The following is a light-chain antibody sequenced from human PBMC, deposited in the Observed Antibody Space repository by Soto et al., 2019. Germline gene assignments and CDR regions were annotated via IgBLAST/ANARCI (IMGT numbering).Light chain of an antibody. V-gene: IGLV2-14*01. CDR3: SSYTSSSTLYV. Sequence: QSVLTQPASVSGSPGQSITISCTGTSSDVGGYNYVSWYQQHPGKAPKLTIYDVSNRPSGVSNRFSGSKSGNTASLTISGLQAEDEADYYCSSYTSSSTLYVFGTGNKVTVL. CDR2: DVS. CDR1: SSDVGGYNY. J-gene: IGLJ1*01.